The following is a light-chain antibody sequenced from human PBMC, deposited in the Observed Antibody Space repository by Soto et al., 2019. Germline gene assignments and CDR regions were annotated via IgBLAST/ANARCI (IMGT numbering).Light chain of an antibody. V-gene: IGLV2-14*03. CDR1: SSDVGGYNY. CDR2: DVS. Sequence: QSALTQPASVSGSPGQSITISCAGTSSDVGGYNYVSWYQQHPDKAPKLIIYDVSNRPSGVSYRFSGSKSANTASLTISGLQAEDEADYYCSSYTSSNTLVFGTGTKLTVL. CDR3: SSYTSSNTLV. J-gene: IGLJ1*01.